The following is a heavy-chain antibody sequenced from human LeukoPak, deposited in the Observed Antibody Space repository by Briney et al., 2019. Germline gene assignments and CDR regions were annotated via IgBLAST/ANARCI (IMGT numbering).Heavy chain of an antibody. D-gene: IGHD1/OR15-1a*01. V-gene: IGHV1-18*01. Sequence: ASVKVSCKASGYTFTNFDFVWVRQAPGQGLEWMGWISPYNGNTNYAQKLQGRVTMTTDTSTSTAYMELRSLRSDDTAMYYCATRTMTPKGNKFNPWGQGTLVTVSS. J-gene: IGHJ5*02. CDR1: GYTFTNFD. CDR2: ISPYNGNT. CDR3: ATRTMTPKGNKFNP.